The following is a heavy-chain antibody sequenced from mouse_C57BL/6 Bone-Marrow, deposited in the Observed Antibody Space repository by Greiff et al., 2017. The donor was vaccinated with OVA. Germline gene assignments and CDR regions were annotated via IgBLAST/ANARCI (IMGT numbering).Heavy chain of an antibody. CDR1: GFNIKDYY. D-gene: IGHD1-1*01. V-gene: IGHV14-2*01. CDR2: IDPEDGET. J-gene: IGHJ2*01. CDR3: ASAGGRDYFDY. Sequence: VHVKQSGAELVKPGASVKLSCTASGFNIKDYYMHWVKQRTEQGLEWIGRIDPEDGETKYAPKFQGKATITADTASNTAYLQLSSLTSEDTAVYCCASAGGRDYFDYWDQGTTLTVSS.